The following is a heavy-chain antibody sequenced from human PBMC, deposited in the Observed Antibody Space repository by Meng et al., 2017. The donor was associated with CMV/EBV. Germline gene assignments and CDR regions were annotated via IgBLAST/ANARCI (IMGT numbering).Heavy chain of an antibody. CDR2: INHSGST. J-gene: IGHJ4*02. D-gene: IGHD6-6*01. CDR1: GGSFSGYY. V-gene: IGHV4-34*01. CDR3: ARGSIAARLGLGD. Sequence: QVQLQQVGAGLLKPSETLSLTCAVDGGSFSGYYWSWIRQPPGKGLEWIGEINHSGSTNYNPSLKSRVTISVDTSKNQFSLKLSSVTAADTAVYYCARGSIAARLGLGDWGQGTLVTVSS.